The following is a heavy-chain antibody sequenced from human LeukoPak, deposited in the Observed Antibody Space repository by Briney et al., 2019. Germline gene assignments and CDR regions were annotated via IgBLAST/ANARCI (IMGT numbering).Heavy chain of an antibody. Sequence: GGSLRLSCAASGFTFSDYYMSWIRQAPGKGLEWVAVISYDGSNKYYADSVKGRFTISRDNSKNTLYLQMNSLRAEDTAVYYCAKGSDSFWSGYSPTRSWGQGTLVTVSS. CDR1: GFTFSDYY. CDR2: ISYDGSNK. V-gene: IGHV3-30*18. CDR3: AKGSDSFWSGYSPTRS. D-gene: IGHD3-3*01. J-gene: IGHJ4*02.